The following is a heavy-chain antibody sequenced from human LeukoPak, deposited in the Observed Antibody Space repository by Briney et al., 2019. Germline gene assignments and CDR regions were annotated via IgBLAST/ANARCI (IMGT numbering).Heavy chain of an antibody. D-gene: IGHD6-13*01. CDR2: IYSSGST. CDR1: GDSISSYY. J-gene: IGHJ6*02. V-gene: IGHV4-4*07. CDR3: ARDGIPAARKGYYYYYGMDV. Sequence: SETLSPTCSVPGDSISSYYWTWIRQPAGKGLEWIGHIYSSGSTNYNPSLKSRVTMSVDTSKNQFSLKVSSVTAADTAVYYCARDGIPAARKGYYYYYGMDVWGQGTTVTVSS.